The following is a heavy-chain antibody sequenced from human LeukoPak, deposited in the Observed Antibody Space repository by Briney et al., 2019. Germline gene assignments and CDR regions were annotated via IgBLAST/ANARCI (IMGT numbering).Heavy chain of an antibody. CDR3: ARGPAGYYYYGMDV. CDR1: GGSFSGYY. J-gene: IGHJ6*02. CDR2: INHSGST. Sequence: QTSETLSLTCAVYGGSFSGYYWSWIRQPPGKGLEWIGEINHSGSTNYNPSLKSRVTMSVDTSKNQFSLKLSSVTAADTAVYYCARGPAGYYYYGMDVWGQGTTVTVSS. V-gene: IGHV4-34*01. D-gene: IGHD6-19*01.